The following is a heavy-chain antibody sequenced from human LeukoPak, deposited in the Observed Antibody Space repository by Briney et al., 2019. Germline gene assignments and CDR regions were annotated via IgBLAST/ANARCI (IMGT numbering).Heavy chain of an antibody. D-gene: IGHD6-19*01. CDR3: TTDVRGGWYFTTGGPFDY. V-gene: IGHV3-15*01. J-gene: IGHJ4*02. CDR1: GFTVSSNY. Sequence: AGGSLRLSCAASGFTVSSNYMSWVRQAPGKGLEWVGRIKSKTDGGTTDYAAPVKGRFTISRDDSKNTLYLQMNSLKTEDTAVYYCTTDVRGGWYFTTGGPFDYWGQGTLVTVSS. CDR2: IKSKTDGGTT.